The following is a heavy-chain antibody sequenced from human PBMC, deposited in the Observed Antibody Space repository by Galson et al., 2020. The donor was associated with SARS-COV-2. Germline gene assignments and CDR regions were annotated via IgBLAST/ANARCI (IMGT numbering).Heavy chain of an antibody. Sequence: GESLKISCAASGFTFSSYAMHWVRQAPGKGLEWVAVISYDGSNKYYADSVKGRFTISRDNYKNTLYLQMNSLRAEDTAVYYCARESVPARDGYNHFDYWGQGTLVTVSS. CDR2: ISYDGSNK. D-gene: IGHD5-12*01. J-gene: IGHJ4*02. CDR3: ARESVPARDGYNHFDY. CDR1: GFTFSSYA. V-gene: IGHV3-30*04.